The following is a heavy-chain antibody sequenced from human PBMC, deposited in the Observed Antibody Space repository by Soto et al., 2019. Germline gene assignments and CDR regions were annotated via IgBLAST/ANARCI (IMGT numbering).Heavy chain of an antibody. CDR1: GYTFSNDG. CDR2: ISAYNGNT. V-gene: IGHV1-18*01. Sequence: GASVKVSCKASGYTFSNDGINWVRQAPGQGLEWMGWISAYNGNTEYAQNFQGRVTMTTDTSTSTAYMGLRSLRSDDTAVYSCARGGPTSADYYYGMDVWGLGTTVTVSS. CDR3: ARGGPTSADYYYGMDV. D-gene: IGHD3-10*01. J-gene: IGHJ6*02.